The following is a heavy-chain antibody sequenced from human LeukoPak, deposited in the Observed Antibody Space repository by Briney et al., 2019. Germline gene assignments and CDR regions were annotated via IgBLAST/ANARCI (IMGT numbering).Heavy chain of an antibody. CDR2: INHSGST. CDR3: AREVVVVTAIMAIYNWFDP. D-gene: IGHD2-21*02. Sequence: PSETLSLTCAVYGGSFSGYYWSWIRQPPGKGLEWIGEINHSGSTNYNPSLKSRVTISVDTSKNQFSLKLSSVTAADTAVYYCAREVVVVTAIMAIYNWFDPWGQGTLVTVSS. J-gene: IGHJ5*02. V-gene: IGHV4-34*01. CDR1: GGSFSGYY.